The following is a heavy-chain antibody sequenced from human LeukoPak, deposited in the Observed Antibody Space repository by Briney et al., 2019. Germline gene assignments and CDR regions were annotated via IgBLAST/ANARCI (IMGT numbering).Heavy chain of an antibody. Sequence: PGGSLRLSCAASGFTFSSHAMSWVRQAPGKGLEWVSSISRSGATTYYADSVKGRFTIIRDTSKNTLSLQMNSLRAEDTAVYYCAKDLGYSTGWYVFDYWGQGTLVTVSS. CDR3: AKDLGYSTGWYVFDY. CDR2: ISRSGATT. CDR1: GFTFSSHA. V-gene: IGHV3-23*01. D-gene: IGHD6-19*01. J-gene: IGHJ4*02.